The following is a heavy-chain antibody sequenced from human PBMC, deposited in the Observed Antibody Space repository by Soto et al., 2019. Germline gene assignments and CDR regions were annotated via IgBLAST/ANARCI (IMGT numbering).Heavy chain of an antibody. CDR3: ARPTDYHYGMQV. Sequence: GESLTISITFSGYNFHPYWIAWVRQMPGKGLEWMGFIYPHDSDTRYSPSFRGQVTISADKSINTAYLQWTSLKASDTAIYFCARPTDYHYGMQVWGQGTTVTVS. J-gene: IGHJ6*02. CDR2: IYPHDSDT. D-gene: IGHD4-17*01. V-gene: IGHV5-51*01. CDR1: GYNFHPYW.